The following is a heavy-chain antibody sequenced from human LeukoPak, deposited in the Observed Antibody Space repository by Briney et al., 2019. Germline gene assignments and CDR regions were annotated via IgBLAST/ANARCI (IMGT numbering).Heavy chain of an antibody. V-gene: IGHV3-23*01. J-gene: IGHJ6*03. Sequence: GGSLRLSCAASGFTFSSYAMSWVRQAPGKGLEWVSAISGSGGSTYYADSVKGRFTISRDNSKNTLYLQMNSLRAEDTAVYYCAKDGSIFGVVVYYYMDVWGKGTTVTVSS. CDR1: GFTFSSYA. CDR3: AKDGSIFGVVVYYYMDV. D-gene: IGHD3-3*01. CDR2: ISGSGGST.